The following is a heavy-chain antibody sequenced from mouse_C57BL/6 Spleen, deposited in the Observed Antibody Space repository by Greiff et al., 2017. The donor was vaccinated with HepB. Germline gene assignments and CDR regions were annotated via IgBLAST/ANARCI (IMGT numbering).Heavy chain of an antibody. V-gene: IGHV2-2*01. J-gene: IGHJ1*03. CDR1: GFSLTSYG. CDR2: IWSGGST. D-gene: IGHD1-1*01. CDR3: ASDYGSSYGYFDV. Sequence: VQLVESGPGLVQPSQSLSITCTVSGFSLTSYGVHWVRQSPGKGLEWLGVIWSGGSTDYNAAFISRLSISKDNSKSQVFCKMNSLQADDTAIYYCASDYGSSYGYFDVWGTGTTVTVSS.